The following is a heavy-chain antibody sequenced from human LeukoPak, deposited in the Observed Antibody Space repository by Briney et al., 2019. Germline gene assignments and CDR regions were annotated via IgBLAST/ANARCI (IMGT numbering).Heavy chain of an antibody. CDR1: GYRFTTYW. CDR2: IDPSDSYT. CDR3: ARHTSGGGSGYGDY. D-gene: IGHD3-22*01. V-gene: IGHV5-10-1*01. J-gene: IGHJ4*02. Sequence: GESLRISCRGSGYRFTTYWISWVRQMPGKGLEWMGRIDPSDSYTKYSPSFQGHVTISADKSIGTAYLQWSSLKASDTAMYYCARHTSGGGSGYGDYWGQGTLVTVSS.